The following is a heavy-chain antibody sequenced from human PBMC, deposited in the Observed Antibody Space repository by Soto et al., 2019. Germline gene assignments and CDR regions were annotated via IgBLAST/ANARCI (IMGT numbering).Heavy chain of an antibody. V-gene: IGHV1-2*02. CDR3: AKGGAIVAAGTRVYLYNAMDV. Sequence: ASVKVSCKASGYTFTGYYVHWVRQAPGQGLEWMGWINPNSGDTYLAQRFQGRVTMNRDTSIGTAYMELRGLTSDDTAEYYCAKGGAIVAAGTRVYLYNAMDVWGPGTTVTVSS. D-gene: IGHD1-26*01. CDR2: INPNSGDT. J-gene: IGHJ6*02. CDR1: GYTFTGYY.